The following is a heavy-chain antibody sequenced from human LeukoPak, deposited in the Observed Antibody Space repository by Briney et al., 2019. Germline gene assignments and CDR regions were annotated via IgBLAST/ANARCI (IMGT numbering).Heavy chain of an antibody. V-gene: IGHV4-38-2*02. Sequence: PSETLSLTCTVSGGSISSGYYWGWIRQPPGKGLEWIGSSYHNGRTYYDPSLRSRVTIYVDTSKNQFSLKLSSVTAADTAVYYCARGRRDGYNLEYFDKWGQGTLVTVSS. CDR2: SYHNGRT. D-gene: IGHD5-24*01. J-gene: IGHJ4*02. CDR1: GGSISSGYY. CDR3: ARGRRDGYNLEYFDK.